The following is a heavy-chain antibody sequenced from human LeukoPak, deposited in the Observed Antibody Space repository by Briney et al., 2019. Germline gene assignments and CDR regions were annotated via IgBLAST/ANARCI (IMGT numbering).Heavy chain of an antibody. Sequence: PSETLSLTCTVSGGSISSSSYYWGWIRQPPGKGLEWIGSIYYSGSTYYNPSLKSRVTISVDTSKNQFSLKLSSVTAADTAVYYCARAGRITIFGVVPPGGYMDVWGKGTTVTVSS. CDR2: IYYSGST. CDR3: ARAGRITIFGVVPPGGYMDV. CDR1: GGSISSSSYY. D-gene: IGHD3-3*01. V-gene: IGHV4-39*01. J-gene: IGHJ6*03.